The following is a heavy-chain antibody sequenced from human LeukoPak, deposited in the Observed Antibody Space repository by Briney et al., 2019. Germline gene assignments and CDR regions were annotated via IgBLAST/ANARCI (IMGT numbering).Heavy chain of an antibody. CDR1: GGSISSYY. D-gene: IGHD3-10*01. CDR3: ARAFTYGSGSYYNGAFDN. Sequence: SETLSLTCTVSGGSISSYYWSWIRQPPGKGLEWIGYIYYSGSTNYNPSLKSRVTISVDTSKNQFSLKLSSVTAADTAVYYCARAFTYGSGSYYNGAFDNWGQGTLVTVSS. CDR2: IYYSGST. J-gene: IGHJ4*02. V-gene: IGHV4-59*01.